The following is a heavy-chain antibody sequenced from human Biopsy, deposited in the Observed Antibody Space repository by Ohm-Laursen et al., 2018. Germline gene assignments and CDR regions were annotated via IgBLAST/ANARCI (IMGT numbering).Heavy chain of an antibody. V-gene: IGHV1-18*01. Sequence: ASVKVSCKASGYTFTSYGITWVRQAPGQGLEWMGWINPNNGNTSYAQMLQGRVTMTRDTSTSTAYMDLRSLRSDDTAVYYCARDRWPHVTLLGLVVFDFWGQGTLVIVSS. CDR1: GYTFTSYG. J-gene: IGHJ4*02. CDR3: ARDRWPHVTLLGLVVFDF. CDR2: INPNNGNT. D-gene: IGHD3-3*01.